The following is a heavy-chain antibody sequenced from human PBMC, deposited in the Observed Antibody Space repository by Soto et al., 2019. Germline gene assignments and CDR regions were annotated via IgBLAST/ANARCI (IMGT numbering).Heavy chain of an antibody. Sequence: GGSLRLSCEASGFTFSRVSVNWVRQVPGKGLEWVASISSASSETWYADSVKGRFIISRDNAQNSLFLQMNTLRPEDSAIYYCARVAYWGPGTQVTVSS. CDR3: ARVAY. CDR2: ISSASSET. J-gene: IGHJ4*02. V-gene: IGHV3-21*01. CDR1: GFTFSRVS.